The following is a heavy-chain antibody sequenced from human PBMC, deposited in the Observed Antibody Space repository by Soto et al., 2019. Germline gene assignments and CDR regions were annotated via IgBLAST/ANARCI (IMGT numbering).Heavy chain of an antibody. D-gene: IGHD4-17*01. CDR2: ISYDGSNK. Sequence: GGSLRLSCAASGFTFSSYAMHWVRQAPGKGLEWVAVISYDGSNKYYADSVKGRFTISRDNSKNTLYLQMNSLRAEDTAVYYCARPSFYGDYGYFDYWGQGTLVTVSS. J-gene: IGHJ4*02. V-gene: IGHV3-30-3*01. CDR3: ARPSFYGDYGYFDY. CDR1: GFTFSSYA.